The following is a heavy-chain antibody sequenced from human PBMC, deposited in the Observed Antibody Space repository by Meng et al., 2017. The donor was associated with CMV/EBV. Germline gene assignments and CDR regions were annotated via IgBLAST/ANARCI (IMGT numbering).Heavy chain of an antibody. D-gene: IGHD2-2*01. CDR2: ISGGSSYI. J-gene: IGHJ4*02. CDR3: ASLRVEVVPAAVDY. Sequence: ASELAFSSYCMDWVRQAAGKGLGWVSSISGGSSYIYYAASVKGRFTISRDNAKTSLYLQMNSLRAEDTAVYYCASLRVEVVPAAVDYWGQGTLVTVSS. CDR1: ELAFSSYC. V-gene: IGHV3-21*01.